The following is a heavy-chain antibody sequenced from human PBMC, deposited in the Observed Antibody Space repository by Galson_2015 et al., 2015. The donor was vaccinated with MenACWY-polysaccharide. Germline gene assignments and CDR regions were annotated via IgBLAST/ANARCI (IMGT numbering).Heavy chain of an antibody. D-gene: IGHD3-22*01. Sequence: CAISGDSVSSNSAAWNWIRQSPSRGLEWLGRTYYRSKWYNDYAVSVKSRITINPDTSKNQFSLKLSSVTAADTAVYYCARDTYDSSGSFAFDVWGQGTMVTVSS. J-gene: IGHJ3*01. CDR3: ARDTYDSSGSFAFDV. CDR2: TYYRSKWYN. CDR1: GDSVSSNSAA. V-gene: IGHV6-1*01.